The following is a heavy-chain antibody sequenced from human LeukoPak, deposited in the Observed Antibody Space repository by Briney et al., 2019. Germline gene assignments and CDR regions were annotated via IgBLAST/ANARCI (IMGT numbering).Heavy chain of an antibody. V-gene: IGHV4-39*07. CDR1: GGSISSSNYY. CDR3: AREREGYFDL. Sequence: SETLSLTCTVSGGSISSSNYYWGWIRQPPGEGLEWIGSIYYTGSTYYNPSLKSRITISVDTSKNQFSLKLSSLTAADTAVYYCAREREGYFDLWGRGTLVTVSS. J-gene: IGHJ2*01. CDR2: IYYTGST.